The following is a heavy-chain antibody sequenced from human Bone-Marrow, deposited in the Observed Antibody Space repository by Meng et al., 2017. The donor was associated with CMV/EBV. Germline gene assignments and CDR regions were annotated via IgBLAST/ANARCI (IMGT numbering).Heavy chain of an antibody. J-gene: IGHJ5*02. Sequence: ETLSLTCAASGFTFSNAWMSWVRQAPGKGLEWVGRIKSKTDGGTTDYAAPVKGRFTISRDDSKNTLYLQMNSLKTEDTAVYYCTTERSAAEYNWFDPWGQGTLVTVSS. D-gene: IGHD6-13*01. CDR2: IKSKTDGGTT. CDR1: GFTFSNAW. V-gene: IGHV3-15*01. CDR3: TTERSAAEYNWFDP.